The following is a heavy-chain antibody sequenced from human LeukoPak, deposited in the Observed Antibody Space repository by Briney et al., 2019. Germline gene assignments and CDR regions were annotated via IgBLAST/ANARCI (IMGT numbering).Heavy chain of an antibody. V-gene: IGHV3-23*01. D-gene: IGHD3-22*01. CDR1: GFTFSGYA. Sequence: SGGSLRLPCAASGFTFSGYAMSWVRQAPGKGLEWVSAISGSGGSTYYADSVKGRFTISRDNSKNTLYLQMNSLRAEDTAVYYCAKALDYYDSSGYFWGQGTLVTVSS. CDR3: AKALDYYDSSGYF. CDR2: ISGSGGST. J-gene: IGHJ4*02.